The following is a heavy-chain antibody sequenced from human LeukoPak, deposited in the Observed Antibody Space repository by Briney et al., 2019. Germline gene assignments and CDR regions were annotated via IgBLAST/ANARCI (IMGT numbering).Heavy chain of an antibody. J-gene: IGHJ4*02. V-gene: IGHV1-18*01. D-gene: IGHD2-2*01. CDR3: ARVHDREVPANYYFDY. Sequence: GASVKVSCKASGYTFTSYGISWVRQAPGQGLEWMGWISAYNGNTNYAQKLQGRVTMTTDTSTSTAYMELRSLRSDDTAVYYCARVHDREVPANYYFDYWGQGTLVTVSS. CDR2: ISAYNGNT. CDR1: GYTFTSYG.